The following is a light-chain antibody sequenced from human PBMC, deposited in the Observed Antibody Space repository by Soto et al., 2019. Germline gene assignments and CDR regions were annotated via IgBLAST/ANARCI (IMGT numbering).Light chain of an antibody. V-gene: IGLV2-14*03. CDR2: DVT. CDR1: SSDVDGYNY. CDR3: CSYSSRTYV. Sequence: QSDVTQSASESGSHGQSIPISCTGASSDVDGYNYVSWFQQYPGKALKLMIYDVTKRPTGVSGRFSASMSGSTASLTISGLQAEDKADYYCCSYSSRTYVFGTGTKVTVL. J-gene: IGLJ1*01.